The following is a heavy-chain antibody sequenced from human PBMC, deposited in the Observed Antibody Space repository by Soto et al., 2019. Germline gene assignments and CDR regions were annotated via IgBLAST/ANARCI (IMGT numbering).Heavy chain of an antibody. CDR1: GFTFSSYA. CDR3: AKSGTSGQWLLLRHFDY. CDR2: ISGSGGST. Sequence: EVQLLESGGGLVQPGGSLRLSCAASGFTFSSYAMSWVRQAPGKGLEWVSAISGSGGSTYYADSVKGRFTISRDNSKNTLYLQMNSLRAEDTAVYYCAKSGTSGQWLLLRHFDYWGQGTLVTVSS. J-gene: IGHJ4*02. V-gene: IGHV3-23*01. D-gene: IGHD3-22*01.